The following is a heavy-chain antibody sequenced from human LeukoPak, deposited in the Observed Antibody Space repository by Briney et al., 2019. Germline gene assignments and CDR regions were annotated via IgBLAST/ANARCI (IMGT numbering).Heavy chain of an antibody. J-gene: IGHJ4*01. CDR3: AKVDYYYDSSGYSGSGYYFDY. D-gene: IGHD3-22*01. CDR1: GFTFSSYG. V-gene: IGHV3-30*18. Sequence: GGSLRLSCAASGFTFSSYGMHWVRQAPGKGLEWVAVISYDGSNKYYADSVKGRFTISRDNSKNTLYLQMNSLRAEDTAVYYCAKVDYYYDSSGYSGSGYYFDYWGHGTLVTVSS. CDR2: ISYDGSNK.